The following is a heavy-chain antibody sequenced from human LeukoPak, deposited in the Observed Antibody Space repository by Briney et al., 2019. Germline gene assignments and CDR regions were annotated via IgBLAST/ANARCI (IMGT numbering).Heavy chain of an antibody. Sequence: GASVKVSCKASGYTFTSYDINWVRQAPGQGLEWMGWMNPNSGNTGYAQKFQGRVTITRNTSISTAYMELSSLRSEDTAVYYCARESDYYHYIDYWGQGFLVTVSS. J-gene: IGHJ4*02. CDR3: ARESDYYHYIDY. CDR2: MNPNSGNT. D-gene: IGHD1-26*01. V-gene: IGHV1-8*03. CDR1: GYTFTSYD.